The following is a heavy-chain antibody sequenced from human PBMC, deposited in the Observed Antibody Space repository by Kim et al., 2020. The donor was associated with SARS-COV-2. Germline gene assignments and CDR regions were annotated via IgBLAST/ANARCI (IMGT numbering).Heavy chain of an antibody. V-gene: IGHV3-23*01. Sequence: GGSLRLSCAASGFTFSSYAMSWVRQAPGKGLEWVSAISGSGGSTYYADSVKGRFTISRDNSKNTLYLQMNSLRAEDTAVYYCAFRSHFITMIVDVYEGHYWGQGTLVTVSS. CDR2: ISGSGGST. CDR3: AFRSHFITMIVDVYEGHY. CDR1: GFTFSSYA. D-gene: IGHD3-22*01. J-gene: IGHJ4*02.